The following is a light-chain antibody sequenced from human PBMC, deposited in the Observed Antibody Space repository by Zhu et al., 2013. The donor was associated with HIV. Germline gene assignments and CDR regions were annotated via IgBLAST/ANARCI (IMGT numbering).Light chain of an antibody. J-gene: IGKJ1*01. CDR3: QQYGSSPWT. V-gene: IGKV3-20*01. Sequence: EIVMTQSPATLSVSPGERATLSCRASQSINSNLAWYQQKPGQAPRLLIYGASSRATGIPDRFSGSGSGTDFNLYINRLEPDDFAVFYCQQYGSSPWTFGQGTKVEIK. CDR2: GAS. CDR1: QSINSN.